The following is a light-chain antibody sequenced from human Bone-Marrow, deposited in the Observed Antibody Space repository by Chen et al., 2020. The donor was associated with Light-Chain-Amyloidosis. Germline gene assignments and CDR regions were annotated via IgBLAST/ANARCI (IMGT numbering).Light chain of an antibody. J-gene: IGLJ3*02. CDR2: DDS. CDR1: NIGSTS. CDR3: QVWDRSSDRPV. V-gene: IGLV3-21*02. Sequence: SYVLTPPSSVSVAPGQTATIACGGNNIGSTSVPWYQQTPGQAPLLVVYDDSDRPSGIPERLSGSTSGNTATLTISRVEAGDEADYYCQVWDRSSDRPVFGGGTKLTVL.